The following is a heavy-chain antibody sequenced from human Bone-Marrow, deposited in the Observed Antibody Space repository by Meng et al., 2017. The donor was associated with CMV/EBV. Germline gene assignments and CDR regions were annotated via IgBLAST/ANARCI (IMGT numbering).Heavy chain of an antibody. Sequence: GGPLRLPCAASGFTFSRFWMTWVRQAPGKGLEWVAVISYNGSNKYYAASVKGRFTNSRDNSKNTLYLQMNSLRAEDTAVYYCARDHEVVVVPAATNWFDPWGQGTLVTVSS. CDR1: GFTFSRFW. CDR3: ARDHEVVVVPAATNWFDP. D-gene: IGHD2-2*01. J-gene: IGHJ5*02. CDR2: ISYNGSNK. V-gene: IGHV3-30*03.